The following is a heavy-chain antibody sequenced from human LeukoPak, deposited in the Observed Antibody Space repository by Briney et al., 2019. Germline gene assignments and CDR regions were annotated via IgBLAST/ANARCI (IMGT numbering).Heavy chain of an antibody. CDR1: GFTFVNYG. J-gene: IGHJ2*01. D-gene: IGHD4-17*01. CDR3: ARSMSTVTTRYFDL. V-gene: IGHV3-30*02. Sequence: GGSLRLSCAASGFTFVNYGMHWVRQAPGKGLEWVAFIRYDGTSKYYVDSVKGRFTISRDNAKNSLYLQMNSLRAEDTAFFYCARSMSTVTTRYFDLWGRGTLVTVSS. CDR2: IRYDGTSK.